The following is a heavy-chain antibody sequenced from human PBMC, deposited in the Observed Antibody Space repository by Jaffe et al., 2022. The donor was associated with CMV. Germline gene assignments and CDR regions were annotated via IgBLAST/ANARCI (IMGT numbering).Heavy chain of an antibody. CDR2: INHGGST. CDR3: ARGRLDTNYDYFYYMDV. D-gene: IGHD6-19*01. CDR1: GGSFSGYY. J-gene: IGHJ6*03. V-gene: IGHV4-34*01. Sequence: QVQLQQWGAGLLRPSETLSLTCAVYGGSFSGYYWSWIRQPPGKGLEWIGEINHGGSTKYNPSLKTRVTISTDTSKNQFSLKLSSVTAADTAVYFCARGRLDTNYDYFYYMDVWDKGTTVTVSS.